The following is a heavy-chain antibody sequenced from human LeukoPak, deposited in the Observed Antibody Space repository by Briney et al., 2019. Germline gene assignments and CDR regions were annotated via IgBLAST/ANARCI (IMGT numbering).Heavy chain of an antibody. D-gene: IGHD1-26*01. Sequence: TGGSLRLSCTASGFTFSNYAMSWVRQGPGKGLEWVSGLSGSGGSTYYADSVEGRFTISRDNSWNTLYLQMNSLRAEDTAVYYCAKAKSGSYSPFDYWGQGTLVTVSS. CDR1: GFTFSNYA. CDR3: AKAKSGSYSPFDY. V-gene: IGHV3-23*01. CDR2: LSGSGGST. J-gene: IGHJ4*02.